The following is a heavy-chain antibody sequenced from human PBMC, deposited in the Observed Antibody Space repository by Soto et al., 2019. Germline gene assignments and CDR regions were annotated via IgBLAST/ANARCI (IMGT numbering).Heavy chain of an antibody. CDR1: GGFISNNNYY. CDR3: ASHRYGLGRKGLSDY. V-gene: IGHV4-39*01. D-gene: IGHD3-10*01. J-gene: IGHJ4*02. CDR2: VYYTGST. Sequence: QLQLQESGPGLLKPSETLSLSCSVSGGFISNNNYYWGWIRQSPGRGLEWIAGVYYTGSTYYNPFIRCGVTMSVVPSKNLFSLMLTSVSAADTAVYYRASHRYGLGRKGLSDYWGQGTLVTVSS.